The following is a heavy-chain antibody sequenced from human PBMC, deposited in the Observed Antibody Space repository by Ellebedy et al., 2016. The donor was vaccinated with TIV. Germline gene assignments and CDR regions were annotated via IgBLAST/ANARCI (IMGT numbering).Heavy chain of an antibody. J-gene: IGHJ4*02. CDR1: GFTFSSYW. Sequence: PGGSLRLSCAASGFTFSSYWMHWVRQAPGKGLVWVSLINSDGSRKTYADSVKGRFTISRDNAKNTLYLKMNSLRAEDTAVYYCASRGVAVQGADYWGQGTLVTVSS. CDR2: INSDGSRK. D-gene: IGHD3-10*01. V-gene: IGHV3-74*01. CDR3: ASRGVAVQGADY.